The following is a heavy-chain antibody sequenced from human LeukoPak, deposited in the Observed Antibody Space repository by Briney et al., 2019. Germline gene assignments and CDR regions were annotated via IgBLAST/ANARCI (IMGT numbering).Heavy chain of an antibody. V-gene: IGHV3-7*01. CDR3: AKDGGGPLD. CDR1: GFALRTSW. D-gene: IGHD3-10*01. J-gene: IGHJ4*02. CDR2: IKEDGSEK. Sequence: PGGSLRLSCAASGFALRTSWMSWVRQAPGKGLEWVANIKEDGSEKNYVDSVKGRFTISRDNAENSLYLQMNSLRAEDTAVYYCAKDGGGPLDWSQGTLVTVSS.